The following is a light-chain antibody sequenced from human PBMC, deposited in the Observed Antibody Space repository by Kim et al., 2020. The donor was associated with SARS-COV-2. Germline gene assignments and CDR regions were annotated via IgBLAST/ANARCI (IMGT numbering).Light chain of an antibody. CDR2: EDN. V-gene: IGLV6-57*02. Sequence: KTVTISCPGSSGSIASNYVQWYQQRPGGAPTTVIYEDNQRPSGVPDRFSGSIDSSSNSASLTISGLKTEDEADYYCQSYDSSNQGVFGGGTQLTVL. CDR3: QSYDSSNQGV. CDR1: SGSIASNY. J-gene: IGLJ2*01.